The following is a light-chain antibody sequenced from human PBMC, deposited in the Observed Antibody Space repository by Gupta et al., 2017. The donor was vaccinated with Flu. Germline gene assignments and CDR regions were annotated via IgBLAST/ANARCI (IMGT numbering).Light chain of an antibody. CDR1: YIGSKN. CDR3: QVWDNNSVL. J-gene: IGLJ3*02. CDR2: SDT. Sequence: SYVWTQPLSVSVALGQTATITCGGYYIGSKNVHWYQLKPGQAPRQSIYSDTNRPSGIPERFSASTSGNKANLTISRAQVGDEADYYCQVWDNNSVLFGGGTKLTVL. V-gene: IGLV3-9*01.